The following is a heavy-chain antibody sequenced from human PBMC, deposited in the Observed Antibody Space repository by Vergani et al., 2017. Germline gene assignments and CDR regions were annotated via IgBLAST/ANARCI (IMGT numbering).Heavy chain of an antibody. CDR1: GYTFTNYY. D-gene: IGHD3-16*02. CDR3: GRDPLVIAIPGTLDH. J-gene: IGHJ5*02. V-gene: IGHV1-46*03. CDR2: INPSAGGT. Sequence: QVQMVQSGSEVKKPGASVKISCKAPGYTFTNYYINWVRQAPGQGLEWMGIINPSAGGTKYSQKFQGRISITRDTSTTTVYMELSSLISDDTAVYYCGRDPLVIAIPGTLDHWGQGTLVTVSS.